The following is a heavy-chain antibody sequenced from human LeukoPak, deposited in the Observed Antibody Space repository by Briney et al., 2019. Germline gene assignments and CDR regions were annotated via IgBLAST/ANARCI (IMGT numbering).Heavy chain of an antibody. CDR2: MNGSGGST. D-gene: IGHD3-3*01. CDR1: GFTFSSYA. V-gene: IGHV3-23*01. Sequence: GGSLRLSCAASGFTFSSYAMSWVRQAPGKGLEWVSAMNGSGGSTYYADSVKGRFTISRDNSKNTLYLQLNSLRAEDTAVYYCAKDREDFWSGYYSPSDYWGQGTLVTVSS. CDR3: AKDREDFWSGYYSPSDY. J-gene: IGHJ4*02.